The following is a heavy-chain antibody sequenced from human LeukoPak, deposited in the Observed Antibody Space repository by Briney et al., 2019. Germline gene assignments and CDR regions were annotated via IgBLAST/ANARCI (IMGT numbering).Heavy chain of an antibody. CDR3: ARGGCSGGSCYETYDY. J-gene: IGHJ4*02. CDR1: GGSISSGGYY. Sequence: PSETLSLTCTVSGGSISSGGYYWSWIRQHPGKGLEWIGYIYYSGSTYYNPSLKSRVTISVDTPKNQFSLKLSSVTAADTAVYYCARGGCSGGSCYETYDYWGQGTLVTVSS. D-gene: IGHD2-15*01. V-gene: IGHV4-31*03. CDR2: IYYSGST.